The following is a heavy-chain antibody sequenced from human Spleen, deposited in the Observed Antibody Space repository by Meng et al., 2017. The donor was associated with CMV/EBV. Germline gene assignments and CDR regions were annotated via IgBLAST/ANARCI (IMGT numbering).Heavy chain of an antibody. CDR1: GFTFGSYG. J-gene: IGHJ4*02. V-gene: IGHV3-30*03. CDR3: ARGWQSYYFDY. Sequence: LSCAGSGFTFGSYGMHWVRQAPGKGLEWVAYISYDGSHKDHADSVKGRLTVSRDNSKNTVYLQMNSLRADDTAVYSCARGWQSYYFDYWGQGTLVTVSS. CDR2: ISYDGSHK. D-gene: IGHD6-13*01.